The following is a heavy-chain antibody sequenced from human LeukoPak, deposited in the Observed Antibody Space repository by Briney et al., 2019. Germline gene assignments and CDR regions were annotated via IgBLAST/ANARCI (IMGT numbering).Heavy chain of an antibody. V-gene: IGHV3-66*01. CDR2: IYSGGST. CDR3: ARDEENYYDSSGYSDY. J-gene: IGHJ4*02. Sequence: GGSLRLSCAASGFTFSGYAMHWVRQAPGKGLEWVSVIYSGGSTYYADSVKGRFTISRDNSKNTLYLQMNSLRAEDTAVYYCARDEENYYDSSGYSDYWGQGTLVTVSS. CDR1: GFTFSGYA. D-gene: IGHD3-22*01.